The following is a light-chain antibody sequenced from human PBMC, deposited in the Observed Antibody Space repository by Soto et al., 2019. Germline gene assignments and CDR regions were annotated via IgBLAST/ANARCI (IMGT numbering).Light chain of an antibody. CDR1: QSVSSSY. CDR2: GAS. J-gene: IGKJ2*01. Sequence: EIVLTQSPGTLSLSPGERATLSCRASQSVSSSYLAWYQQKPGQAPRLLIYGASSRATGIPDRFSGSGSGTDFTLTISRLEPEDFAVYYCQRREYTFGQGTKLEIK. V-gene: IGKV3-20*01. CDR3: QRREYT.